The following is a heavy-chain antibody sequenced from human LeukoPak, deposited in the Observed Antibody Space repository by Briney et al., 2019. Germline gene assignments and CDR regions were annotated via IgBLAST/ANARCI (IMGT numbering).Heavy chain of an antibody. CDR3: ARYAALDY. J-gene: IGHJ4*02. Sequence: GSLRLPCAAYGFTFSDYYMSWIGQAPGQGLEWVSYISSSGSTLYYADSGKGRFTISRDNATYSLYLQMSSLGAEDTAVYYCARYAALDYWGQGSLVTVSA. CDR2: ISSSGSTL. CDR1: GFTFSDYY. V-gene: IGHV3-11*01.